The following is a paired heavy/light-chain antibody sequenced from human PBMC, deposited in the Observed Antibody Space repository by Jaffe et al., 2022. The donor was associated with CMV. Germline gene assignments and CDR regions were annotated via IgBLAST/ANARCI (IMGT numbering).Heavy chain of an antibody. V-gene: IGHV3-23*01. D-gene: IGHD2-2*02. J-gene: IGHJ4*02. CDR2: ISGSGGRT. CDR3: AKIGGYCDSTACYNWGWAYDY. Sequence: EVQLLESGGDLVQPGGSLRLSCAASGLTFSRYALSWVRQAPGKGLEWVSGISGSGGRTYYADSVKGRFTISRDNSKNTLYLQMNSLRAEDTAVYYCAKIGGYCDSTACYNWGWAYDYWGQGTLVTVSS. CDR1: GLTFSRYA.
Light chain of an antibody. CDR3: QQYYSTPHT. J-gene: IGKJ2*01. CDR1: QSVLYSSNNKNY. V-gene: IGKV4-1*01. CDR2: WAS. Sequence: DIVMTQSPDSLAVSLGERATINCKSSQSVLYSSNNKNYLAWYQQKPGQPPKLFIYWASTRESGVPERFSGSGSGTDFTLTISSLQAEDVAVYYCQQYYSTPHTFGQGTKLEIK.